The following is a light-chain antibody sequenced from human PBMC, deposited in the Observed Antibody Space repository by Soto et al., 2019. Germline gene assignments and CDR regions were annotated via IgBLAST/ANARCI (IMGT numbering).Light chain of an antibody. CDR2: AAS. V-gene: IGKV1-27*01. CDR1: QGISYY. J-gene: IGKJ3*01. CDR3: QKYSSVPL. Sequence: DIQMTQSPSSLSASVGDRVTITCRASQGISYYIAWYQQKPWKAPKLLIYAASTLQSGVPSRFSGSGSGTDFTLTINSLQPEDVATYSCQKYSSVPLFGPGTKVDIK.